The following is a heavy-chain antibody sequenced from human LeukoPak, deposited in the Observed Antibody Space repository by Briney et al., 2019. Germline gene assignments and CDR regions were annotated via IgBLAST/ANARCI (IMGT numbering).Heavy chain of an antibody. J-gene: IGHJ3*01. CDR1: RGSISSSNYY. Sequence: SETLSLTCSVYRGSISSSNYYWGWIRQPPGKGLEWIGNIYYSGTTYYNPSRPSLKSRATILIDTSKNQFSLRLRSVTAADTAVYYCASLRKRSRAFDLWGQGTVVTVSS. CDR2: IYYSGTT. V-gene: IGHV4-39*07. CDR3: ASLRKRSRAFDL. D-gene: IGHD1-26*01.